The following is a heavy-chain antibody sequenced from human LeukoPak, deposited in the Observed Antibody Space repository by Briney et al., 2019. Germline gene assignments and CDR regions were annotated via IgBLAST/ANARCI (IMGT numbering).Heavy chain of an antibody. D-gene: IGHD1-7*01. Sequence: SETLSLTCAVSGYSISSGFYWGWIRQPPGKGLECIGTIYHSGSTYYNPSLKSRVTISVDTSKNQFSLRLSSVTAADTAVYYCARAKTGTTGNFDYWGQGTLVTVSP. J-gene: IGHJ4*02. CDR2: IYHSGST. V-gene: IGHV4-38-2*01. CDR1: GYSISSGFY. CDR3: ARAKTGTTGNFDY.